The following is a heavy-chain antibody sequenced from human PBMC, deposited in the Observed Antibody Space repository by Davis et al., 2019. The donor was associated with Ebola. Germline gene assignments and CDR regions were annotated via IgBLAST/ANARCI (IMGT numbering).Heavy chain of an antibody. D-gene: IGHD5-18*01. Sequence: GESLKISCAASGFTFSSYAMSWVRQAPGKGLEWVSAISGSGGSTYYADSVKGRFTISRDNSKNTLYVQMNSLRAEDTAIYYCAKDRYSGAYTVPYHWGQGTLVTVSS. CDR1: GFTFSSYA. CDR3: AKDRYSGAYTVPYH. V-gene: IGHV3-23*01. J-gene: IGHJ5*02. CDR2: ISGSGGST.